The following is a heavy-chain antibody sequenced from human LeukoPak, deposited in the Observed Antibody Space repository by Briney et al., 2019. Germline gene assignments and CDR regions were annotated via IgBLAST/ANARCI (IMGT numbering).Heavy chain of an antibody. J-gene: IGHJ3*02. CDR3: ARQPGGTTSAFDI. D-gene: IGHD1-7*01. V-gene: IGHV1-69*05. Sequence: SVKVSCKASGGTFSSYAISWVRQAPGQGLEWMGRIIPIFGTANYAQKFQGRVTITTDESTSTTYMELSSLRSEDTAVYYCARQPGGTTSAFDIWGQGTMVTVSS. CDR2: IIPIFGTA. CDR1: GGTFSSYA.